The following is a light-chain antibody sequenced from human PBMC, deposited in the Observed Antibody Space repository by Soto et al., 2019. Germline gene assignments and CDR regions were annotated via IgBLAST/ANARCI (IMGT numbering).Light chain of an antibody. CDR1: QSVLYSSNNKYY. CDR3: HQYYSVPLT. V-gene: IGKV4-1*01. Sequence: DIVMTQSPDSLAVSLGERATINCKSSQSVLYSSNNKYYLAWYQQKPGQPPKLLIYWASTRESGVPDRFSGSGSGTDFTLTISSLQAEDVPVYYCHQYYSVPLTFGGGTKVEIK. J-gene: IGKJ4*01. CDR2: WAS.